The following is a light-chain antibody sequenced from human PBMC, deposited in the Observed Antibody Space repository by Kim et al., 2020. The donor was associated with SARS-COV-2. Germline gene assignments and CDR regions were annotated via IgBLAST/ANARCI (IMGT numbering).Light chain of an antibody. V-gene: IGLV3-1*01. J-gene: IGLJ2*01. CDR2: QDS. CDR3: QAWDSSTDVV. Sequence: SYELTQPPSVSVSPGQTASITCSGDKLGDKYACWYQQKPGQSPVLVIYQDSKRPSGIPERFSGSKSGNTATLTISGTQAMDEADYYCQAWDSSTDVVFGG. CDR1: KLGDKY.